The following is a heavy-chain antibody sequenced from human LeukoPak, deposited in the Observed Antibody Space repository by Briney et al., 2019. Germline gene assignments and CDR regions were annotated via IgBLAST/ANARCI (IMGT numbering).Heavy chain of an antibody. D-gene: IGHD3-10*01. Sequence: GGSLRLSCAASGFTFSNAWMSWVRQAPGKGLEWVGRIKSKTDGGTTDYAAPVKGRFTISRDDSKNTLYLQMNSLRAEDTAVYYCAKSLWFGELLLYFQHWGQGTLVTVSS. CDR3: AKSLWFGELLLYFQH. V-gene: IGHV3-15*01. J-gene: IGHJ1*01. CDR2: IKSKTDGGTT. CDR1: GFTFSNAW.